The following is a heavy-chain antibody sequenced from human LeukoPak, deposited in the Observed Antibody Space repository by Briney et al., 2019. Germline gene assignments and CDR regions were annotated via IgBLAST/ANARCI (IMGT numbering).Heavy chain of an antibody. CDR2: IYTSGST. J-gene: IGHJ4*02. CDR1: GGSISSGSYY. CDR3: ARGSRYYDLLTGSYNSPYFDY. D-gene: IGHD3-9*01. V-gene: IGHV4-61*02. Sequence: SETLSLTCTVSGGSISSGSYYWSWLRQPAGKGLEWLGRIYTSGSTNYNPSLKSRVTISVDTSKNQFSLRLSSVIAADTAVYYCARGSRYYDLLTGSYNSPYFDYWGQGSLVTVSS.